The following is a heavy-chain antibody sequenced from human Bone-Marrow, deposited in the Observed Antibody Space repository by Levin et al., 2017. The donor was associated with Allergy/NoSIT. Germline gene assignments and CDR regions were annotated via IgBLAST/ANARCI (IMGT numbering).Heavy chain of an antibody. D-gene: IGHD6-6*01. Sequence: KSGESLKISCKASGYSFTTYAINWVRQAPGQGLEWMGWISVYSGQTDYARNLQGRVTMTTDTSTSTAYMELRSLRSDDTAVYYCARDRIAARPGWFDPWGQGTPVTVSS. CDR3: ARDRIAARPGWFDP. CDR2: ISVYSGQT. CDR1: GYSFTTYA. V-gene: IGHV1-18*01. J-gene: IGHJ5*02.